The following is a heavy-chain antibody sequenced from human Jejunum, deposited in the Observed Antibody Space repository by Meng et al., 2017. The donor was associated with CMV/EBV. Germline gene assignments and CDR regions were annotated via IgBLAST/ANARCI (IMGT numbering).Heavy chain of an antibody. CDR2: ISAYNGNT. CDR3: ARVEVGITSGDY. V-gene: IGHV1-18*01. CDR1: CYTFTNYG. Sequence: QAELVQSECEVKDPVASLKVPRKASCYTFTNYGITWVRQAPGQGLEWMGWISAYNGNTNYAQTLQGRVTMTTDTSTSTAYMELRSLRSDDTAVYYCARVEVGITSGDYWGQGTLVTVSS. D-gene: IGHD1-26*01. J-gene: IGHJ4*02.